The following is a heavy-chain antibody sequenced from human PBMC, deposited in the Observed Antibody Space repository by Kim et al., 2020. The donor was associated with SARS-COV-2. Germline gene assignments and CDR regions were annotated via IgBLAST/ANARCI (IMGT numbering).Heavy chain of an antibody. Sequence: GGSLRLSCAASGFSLSDQYMDWVRQAPGKGLEWVGRARNKANGYSPQYAASVNGRFTISRDDSNNSLYLQLNGLKTEDTAVYYCTGDLVGPTGMAYWGQGTLVTVSS. J-gene: IGHJ4*02. CDR2: ARNKANGYSP. V-gene: IGHV3-72*01. D-gene: IGHD1-26*01. CDR3: TGDLVGPTGMAY. CDR1: GFSLSDQY.